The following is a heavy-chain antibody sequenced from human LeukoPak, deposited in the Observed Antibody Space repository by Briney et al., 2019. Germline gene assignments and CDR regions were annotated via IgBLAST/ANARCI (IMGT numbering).Heavy chain of an antibody. CDR1: GGSFSGYY. D-gene: IGHD6-19*01. CDR3: ARRAVPGTSPSDY. J-gene: IGHJ4*02. Sequence: PSETLSLTCAVYGGSFSGYYWSWIRQPPGKGLEWIGEINHSGSTNYNPSLKSRVTISVDTSKNQFSLKLSSVTAADTAVYYCARRAVPGTSPSDYWGQGTLVSVSS. CDR2: INHSGST. V-gene: IGHV4-34*01.